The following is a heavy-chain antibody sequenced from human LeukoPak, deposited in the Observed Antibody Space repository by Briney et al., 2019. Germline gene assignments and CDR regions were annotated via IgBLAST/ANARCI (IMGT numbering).Heavy chain of an antibody. CDR2: ISYDGSNK. J-gene: IGHJ4*02. CDR3: ARDRYYGSGSYPGGY. V-gene: IGHV3-30*04. Sequence: GGSLRLSCAASGFTFSSYAMHWVRQAPGKGLEWVAVISYDGSNKYYADSVKGRFTISRDNSKNTLYLQMNSLRAEDTAVYYCARDRYYGSGSYPGGYWGQGTLVTVSS. D-gene: IGHD3-10*01. CDR1: GFTFSSYA.